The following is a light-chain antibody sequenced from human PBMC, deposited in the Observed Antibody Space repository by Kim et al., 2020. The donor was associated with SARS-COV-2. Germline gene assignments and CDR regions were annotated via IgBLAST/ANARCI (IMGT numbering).Light chain of an antibody. CDR1: QSINNN. Sequence: SVSPGERATLSCRASQSINNNLAWYQQKPGQSPRLLIYDASTGASGIPARFSGSGSGTEFALSISSLQSEDFAVYYCQQYNNWPLTFGGGPSWRS. CDR3: QQYNNWPLT. J-gene: IGKJ4*01. CDR2: DAS. V-gene: IGKV3-15*01.